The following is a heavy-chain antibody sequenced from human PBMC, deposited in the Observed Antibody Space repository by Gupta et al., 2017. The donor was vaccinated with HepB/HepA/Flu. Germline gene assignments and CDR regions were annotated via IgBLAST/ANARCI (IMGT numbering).Heavy chain of an antibody. D-gene: IGHD7-27*01. CDR3: AKGFGNWGDRFDY. V-gene: IGHV3-23*01. Sequence: EVQLLESGGGLVQPGGSLRLSCAASGFTFSNYALSWVRQAPGKGLEWVSLISGSGGNTRYADSVKGRFTISRDNSKNTLYLQMNSLRAEDTAVYYCAKGFGNWGDRFDYWGQGTLVTVSS. CDR2: ISGSGGNT. J-gene: IGHJ4*02. CDR1: GFTFSNYA.